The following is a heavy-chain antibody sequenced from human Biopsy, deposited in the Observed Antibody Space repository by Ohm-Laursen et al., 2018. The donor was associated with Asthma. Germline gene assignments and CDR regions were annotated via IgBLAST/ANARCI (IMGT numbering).Heavy chain of an antibody. Sequence: SSVKVSCKASDYIFPRYSISWVRQAPGQGLEWMGWISVYNGNTKVAQKLQDRVTMITDTSTSTAYMELRSLRSDDTAVYFCARAVDYSHYYGIDVWGQGTTVTVS. CDR2: ISVYNGNT. V-gene: IGHV1-18*01. CDR1: DYIFPRYS. J-gene: IGHJ6*02. D-gene: IGHD3-10*01. CDR3: ARAVDYSHYYGIDV.